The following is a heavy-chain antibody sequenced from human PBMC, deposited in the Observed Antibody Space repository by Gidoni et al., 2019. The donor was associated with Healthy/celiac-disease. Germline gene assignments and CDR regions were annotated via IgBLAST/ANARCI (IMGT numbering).Heavy chain of an antibody. J-gene: IGHJ4*02. V-gene: IGHV3-73*02. CDR2: IRSKANSYAT. CDR3: TRAVAGPVDY. D-gene: IGHD6-19*01. Sequence: EVQLVESGGGLVQPGGSLNLSCAASGFTFSGSAMHWVRQASGKGLEWVGRIRSKANSYATAYAASVKGRFTISRDDSKNTAYLQMNSLKTEDTAVYYCTRAVAGPVDYWGQGTLVTVSS. CDR1: GFTFSGSA.